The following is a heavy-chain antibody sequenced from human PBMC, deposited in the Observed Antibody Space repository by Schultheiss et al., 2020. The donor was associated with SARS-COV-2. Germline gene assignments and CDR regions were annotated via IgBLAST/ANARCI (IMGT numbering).Heavy chain of an antibody. CDR1: GGSISSYY. CDR2: IYYSGST. CDR3: ASVSLHRALDY. V-gene: IGHV4-39*07. Sequence: SETLSLTCAVYGGSISSYYWGWIRQPPGKGLDWLGSIYYSGSTYYSPSLRSRVTMSVDTSKNQFSLKLSSVTAADTAVYYCASVSLHRALDYWGQGTLVTVSS. D-gene: IGHD3-10*01. J-gene: IGHJ4*02.